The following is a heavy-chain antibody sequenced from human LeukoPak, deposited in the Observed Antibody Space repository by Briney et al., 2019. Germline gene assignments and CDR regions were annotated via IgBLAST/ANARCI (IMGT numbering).Heavy chain of an antibody. CDR3: AAEYCSGASCHGAFDY. D-gene: IGHD2-2*01. Sequence: GASVKVSCKASGYTFTDYFIHWVRQAPGQGLEWLGWINPNSGATNSAQKFQGRVIMTRDTSISTAYMELSRLRSDDTAVYYCAAEYCSGASCHGAFDYWGQGTLVTVSS. CDR1: GYTFTDYF. CDR2: INPNSGAT. J-gene: IGHJ4*02. V-gene: IGHV1-2*02.